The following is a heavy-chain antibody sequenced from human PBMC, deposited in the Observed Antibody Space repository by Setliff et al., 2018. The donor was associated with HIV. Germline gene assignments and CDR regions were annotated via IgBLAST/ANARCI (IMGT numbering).Heavy chain of an antibody. CDR2: ISGSGGST. J-gene: IGHJ4*02. Sequence: GESLKISCAASGFTFSSYAMSWVRQAPGKGLEWVSAISGSGGSTYYADSVKGRFTISRDNSKNTLYLQMNSLRAEDTAVYYCAKALYNFWSGYYSDPSDPPDCWGQGTLVTVSS. CDR1: GFTFSSYA. V-gene: IGHV3-23*01. CDR3: AKALYNFWSGYYSDPSDPPDC. D-gene: IGHD3-3*01.